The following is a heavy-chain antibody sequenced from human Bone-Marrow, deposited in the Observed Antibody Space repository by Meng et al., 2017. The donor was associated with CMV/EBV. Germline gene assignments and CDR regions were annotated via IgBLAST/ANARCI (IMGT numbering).Heavy chain of an antibody. Sequence: GGSRRLSCAASGFTFSSYSMNWVRQAPGKGLEWVSSISSSSSYIYYADSVKGRFTISRDNAKNSLYLQMNSLRAEDTAVYYCARMWSLDNSNVNWFDPWGQGTLVTFSS. CDR1: GFTFSSYS. D-gene: IGHD2/OR15-2a*01. CDR3: ARMWSLDNSNVNWFDP. CDR2: ISSSSSYI. V-gene: IGHV3-21*01. J-gene: IGHJ5*02.